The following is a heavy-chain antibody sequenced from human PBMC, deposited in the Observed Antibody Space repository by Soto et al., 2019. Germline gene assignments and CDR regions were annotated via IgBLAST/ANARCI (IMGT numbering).Heavy chain of an antibody. D-gene: IGHD3-10*01. Sequence: QLQLQESGPGLVKPSETLSLTCTVSGGSISSSSYYWGWIRQPPGKGLEWIGSIYYSGSTYYNPSLKSRVTISVDTSKNQFSLELSSVTAADTAVYYCASGGRLGFGESKYRNWFDPWGQGTLVTVSS. J-gene: IGHJ5*02. V-gene: IGHV4-39*01. CDR2: IYYSGST. CDR3: ASGGRLGFGESKYRNWFDP. CDR1: GGSISSSSYY.